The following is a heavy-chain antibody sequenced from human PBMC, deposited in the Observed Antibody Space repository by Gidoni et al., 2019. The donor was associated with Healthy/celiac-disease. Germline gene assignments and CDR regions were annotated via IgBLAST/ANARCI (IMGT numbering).Heavy chain of an antibody. V-gene: IGHV3-9*01. D-gene: IGHD3-10*01. CDR1: GFTFDDYA. CDR2: ISWNSGSI. J-gene: IGHJ4*02. CDR3: AKDLTGSGSYSAPGY. Sequence: EVQLVESGGGLVQPGRSLRLSCAASGFTFDDYAMHWVRQAPGKGLEWVSGISWNSGSIGYADSVKGRFTISRDNAKNSLYLQMNSLRAEDTALYYCAKDLTGSGSYSAPGYWGQGTLVTVSS.